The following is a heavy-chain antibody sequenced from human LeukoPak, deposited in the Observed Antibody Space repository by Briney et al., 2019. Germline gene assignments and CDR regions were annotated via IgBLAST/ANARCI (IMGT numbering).Heavy chain of an antibody. CDR2: ISSNGGST. V-gene: IGHV3-64*01. Sequence: GGSLRLSCAASGFTFSSYAMHWVRQAPGKGLEYVSAISSNGGSTYYANSVKGRFTISRDNSKNTLYLQMNSLRVEDTAVYYCARDHNYAFDNWGQGTLVTVSS. J-gene: IGHJ4*02. CDR3: ARDHNYAFDN. D-gene: IGHD1-1*01. CDR1: GFTFSSYA.